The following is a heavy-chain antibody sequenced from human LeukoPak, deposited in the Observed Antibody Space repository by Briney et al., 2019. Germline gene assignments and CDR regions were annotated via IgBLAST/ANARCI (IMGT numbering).Heavy chain of an antibody. J-gene: IGHJ4*02. Sequence: PSETLSLTCAISGGSFSGNYWTLIRQTPGRGLEWIGESSPTGDITGYNPSLKGRATISVDSSKNQFSLKLSSVTAADTAVYYCAYSGYDLTPDYWGQGTLVTVSS. CDR3: AYSGYDLTPDY. V-gene: IGHV4-34*01. D-gene: IGHD5-12*01. CDR1: GGSFSGNY. CDR2: SSPTGDIT.